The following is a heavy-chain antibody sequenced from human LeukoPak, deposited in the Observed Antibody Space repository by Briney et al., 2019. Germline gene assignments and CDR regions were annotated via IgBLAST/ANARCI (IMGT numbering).Heavy chain of an antibody. CDR1: GGSISSGSYY. D-gene: IGHD3-3*01. V-gene: IGHV4-61*02. J-gene: IGHJ4*02. CDR2: IYTSGST. CDR3: ARDRGYDFWSGLFDY. Sequence: SQTLSLTCAVSGGSISSGSYYLSWIRQPAGKGLEWIGRIYTSGSTNYNPSLKSRVTISVDTSKNQFSLKLSSVTAADTAVYYCARDRGYDFWSGLFDYWGQGTLVTVSS.